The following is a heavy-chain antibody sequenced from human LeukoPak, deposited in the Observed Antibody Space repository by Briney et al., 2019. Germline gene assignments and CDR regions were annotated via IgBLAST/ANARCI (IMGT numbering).Heavy chain of an antibody. CDR2: IYYSGST. CDR1: GGSISSSSYY. D-gene: IGHD3-10*01. CDR3: ARYRPGIVDY. V-gene: IGHV4-39*01. Sequence: SETLSLTCTVSGGSISSSSYYWGWIRQPPGRGLEWIGSIYYSGSTYYNPSLKSRVTISVDTSKNQFSLKLSSVTAADTAVYYCARYRPGIVDYWGQGTLVTVSS. J-gene: IGHJ4*02.